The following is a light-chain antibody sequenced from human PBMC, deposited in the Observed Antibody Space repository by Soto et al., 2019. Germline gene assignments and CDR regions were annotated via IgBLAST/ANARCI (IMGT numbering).Light chain of an antibody. CDR1: QSVSSSY. Sequence: EIVLTQSTGILSLSPGERATLSCRASQSVSSSYLAWYQQKPGQAPRLLIYGASSRATGIPDRFSGSGSGTDFTLTISRLEPEDFAVYYCHQYGSSPLYTFGQGTKLEIK. J-gene: IGKJ2*01. CDR3: HQYGSSPLYT. CDR2: GAS. V-gene: IGKV3-20*01.